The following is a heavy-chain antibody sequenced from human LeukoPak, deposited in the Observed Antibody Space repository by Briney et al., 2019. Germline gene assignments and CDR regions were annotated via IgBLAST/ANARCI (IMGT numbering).Heavy chain of an antibody. D-gene: IGHD3-16*01. CDR3: ARAVPPYDYVWGRSDLYYFDY. J-gene: IGHJ4*02. CDR2: IYYSGST. Sequence: NSSETLSLTCTVSGGSISSSSYYWGWIRQPPGKGLEWIGSIYYSGSTYYNPSLKSRVTISVDTSKNQFSLKLSSVTAADTAVYYCARAVPPYDYVWGRSDLYYFDYWGRGTLVTVSS. V-gene: IGHV4-39*07. CDR1: GGSISSSSYY.